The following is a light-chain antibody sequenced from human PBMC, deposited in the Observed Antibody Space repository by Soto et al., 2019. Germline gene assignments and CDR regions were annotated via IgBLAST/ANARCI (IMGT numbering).Light chain of an antibody. CDR2: DAS. V-gene: IGKV3-11*01. Sequence: EIVLTQSPATLSLSPGERATLSCRASQSVSNYLAWYQQKPGQAPRLLIYDASNRATGIPARFSGSGSGTDFTLTISSLEPEDFAVYYCQQRSNWPFPITFGQGTRLEIK. CDR3: QQRSNWPFPIT. J-gene: IGKJ5*01. CDR1: QSVSNY.